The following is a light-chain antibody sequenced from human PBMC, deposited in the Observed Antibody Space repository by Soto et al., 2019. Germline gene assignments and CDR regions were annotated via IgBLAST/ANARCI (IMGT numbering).Light chain of an antibody. Sequence: NFMLTQPHSVSESPGKTVTISCTRSSGSIARNYVQWYQQRPGGAPTTVIYQDNQRPSGVPDRFSGSIDSSSNSASLTISGLKTEDEADYSCQSYETINQAGIFGGGTKLTVL. CDR3: QSYETINQAGI. CDR1: SGSIARNY. CDR2: QDN. J-gene: IGLJ2*01. V-gene: IGLV6-57*04.